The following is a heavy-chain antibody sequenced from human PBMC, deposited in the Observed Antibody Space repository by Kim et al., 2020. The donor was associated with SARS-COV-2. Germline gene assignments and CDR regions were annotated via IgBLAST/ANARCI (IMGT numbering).Heavy chain of an antibody. V-gene: IGHV3-7*01. J-gene: IGHJ5*02. D-gene: IGHD6-6*01. CDR3: ARDRRSSSAVDWFDP. Sequence: DSVKGRFTISRDNAKNSLYLKMNSLRAEDTAVYYCARDRRSSSAVDWFDPWGQGTLVTVSS.